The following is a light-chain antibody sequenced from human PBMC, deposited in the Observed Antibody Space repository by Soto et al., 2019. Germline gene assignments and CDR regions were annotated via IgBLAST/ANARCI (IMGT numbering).Light chain of an antibody. V-gene: IGKV1-33*01. CDR1: QSISSY. J-gene: IGKJ1*01. Sequence: DIQMTQSPSSLSASVGDRVTITCRASQSISSYLNWYQQKPGKAPKLLINDASNLETGVPSRFSGSGSGTDFTFTINSLQPEDIATYYCQHYDNYSGTFGQGTKVDIK. CDR3: QHYDNYSGT. CDR2: DAS.